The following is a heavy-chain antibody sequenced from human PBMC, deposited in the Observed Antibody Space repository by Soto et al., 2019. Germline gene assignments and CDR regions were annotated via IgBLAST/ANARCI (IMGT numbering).Heavy chain of an antibody. Sequence: SETLSLTCTVSGGSVSNYYWSRIRQPPGKGLEWIGYMSYSGNSKYNPSLKSRVTMSVDTSKNQFSLKLSSVTAADTAVYYCARVLMENLLLDYWGQGTLVTVSS. CDR2: MSYSGNS. V-gene: IGHV4-59*02. CDR1: GGSVSNYY. J-gene: IGHJ4*02. CDR3: ARVLMENLLLDY. D-gene: IGHD1-1*01.